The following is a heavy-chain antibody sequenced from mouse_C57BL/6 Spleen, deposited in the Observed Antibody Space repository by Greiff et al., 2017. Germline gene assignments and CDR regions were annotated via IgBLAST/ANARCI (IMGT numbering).Heavy chain of an antibody. CDR2: INPNNGGT. V-gene: IGHV1-18*01. Sequence: EVQLQQSGPELVKPGASVKIPCKASGYTFTDYNMDWVKQSHGKSLEWIGDINPNNGGTIYNQKFKGKATLTVDRSSSTAYMELRSLTSEDTAVYYCARTLHYYGSSYGYFDVWGTGTTVTVSS. D-gene: IGHD1-1*01. CDR1: GYTFTDYN. CDR3: ARTLHYYGSSYGYFDV. J-gene: IGHJ1*03.